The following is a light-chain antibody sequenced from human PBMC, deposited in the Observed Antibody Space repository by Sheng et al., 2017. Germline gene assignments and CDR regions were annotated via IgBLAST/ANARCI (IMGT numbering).Light chain of an antibody. Sequence: EIVLTQSPDTLSLSPGERATLSCRASQSVSSNYLAWYQEKPGQAPRLLFYGASSRATGIPDRFSGSGSGTDFTLTISRLEPEDFAVYYCQQYGSSPETFGQGTKVEIK. V-gene: IGKV3-20*01. J-gene: IGKJ1*01. CDR2: GAS. CDR3: QQYGSSPET. CDR1: QSVSSNY.